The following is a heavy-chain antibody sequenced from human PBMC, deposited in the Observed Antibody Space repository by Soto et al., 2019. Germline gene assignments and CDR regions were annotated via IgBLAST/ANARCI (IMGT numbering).Heavy chain of an antibody. V-gene: IGHV1-46*01. CDR2: INPSADTT. CDR3: ARVGPTVDAVTSPFDY. D-gene: IGHD4-17*01. CDR1: GYSVARYF. J-gene: IGHJ4*02. Sequence: ASVKVSCKASGYSVARYFMHWVRQAPGQGLEWLGVINPSADTTTYAQKFQGRVTMTWDTSTNTVFVDVSSLRSEDTAVYYCARVGPTVDAVTSPFDYWGQGTLVTVSS.